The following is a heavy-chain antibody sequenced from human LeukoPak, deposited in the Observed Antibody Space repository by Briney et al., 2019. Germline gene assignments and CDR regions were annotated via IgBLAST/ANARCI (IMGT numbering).Heavy chain of an antibody. D-gene: IGHD6-13*01. V-gene: IGHV1-46*01. J-gene: IGHJ3*02. CDR2: INPSGGST. CDR3: ARAAADAFDI. CDR1: GYTFTSYY. Sequence: GASVRVSCKAPGYTFTSYYMHWVRQAPGQGLEWMGIINPSGGSTSYAQKFQGRVTMTRDTSTSTVYMELSSLRSEDTAVYYCARAAADAFDIWGQGTMVTVSS.